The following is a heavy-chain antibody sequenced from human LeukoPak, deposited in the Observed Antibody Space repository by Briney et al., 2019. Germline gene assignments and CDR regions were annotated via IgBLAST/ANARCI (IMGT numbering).Heavy chain of an antibody. D-gene: IGHD4-23*01. CDR2: INPNSGGT. CDR3: ARDDYGINSVDV. V-gene: IGHV1-2*02. CDR1: GYTFTGYY. J-gene: IGHJ6*04. Sequence: ASVKVSCKASGYTFTGYYMHWVRQAPGQGLEWMGWINPNSGGTNYAQKFQGRVTMTRDTSISTAYMELSRLRSDDTAVYYCARDDYGINSVDVWGKGTTVTVSS.